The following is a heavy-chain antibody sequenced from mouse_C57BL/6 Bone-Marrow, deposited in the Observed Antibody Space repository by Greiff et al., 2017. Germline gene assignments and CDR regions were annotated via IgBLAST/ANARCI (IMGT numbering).Heavy chain of an antibody. V-gene: IGHV1-80*01. Sequence: VQLKESGAELVKPGASVEISCKVSGYAFSTYWMNWVKQRPGKGLEWIGQIYPGDGDTDYNGKFKGKATLTADKSSSTAYMQLSSLTSEDSAVYFCAREGYYGSSYYWYFDVWGTGTTVTVSS. CDR3: AREGYYGSSYYWYFDV. CDR1: GYAFSTYW. CDR2: IYPGDGDT. D-gene: IGHD1-1*01. J-gene: IGHJ1*03.